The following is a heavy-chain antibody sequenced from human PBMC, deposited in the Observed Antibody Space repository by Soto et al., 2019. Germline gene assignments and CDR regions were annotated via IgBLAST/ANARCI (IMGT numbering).Heavy chain of an antibody. Sequence: ASVKVSCKASGYTFTSYGISWVRQAPGQGLEWMGWISAYNGNTNYAQKLQGRVTMTTDTSTSTAYMELRSLRSDDTAVYYCARDLREEAALDAFDIWGQGTMVTVSS. CDR3: ARDLREEAALDAFDI. D-gene: IGHD6-13*01. CDR2: ISAYNGNT. V-gene: IGHV1-18*01. J-gene: IGHJ3*02. CDR1: GYTFTSYG.